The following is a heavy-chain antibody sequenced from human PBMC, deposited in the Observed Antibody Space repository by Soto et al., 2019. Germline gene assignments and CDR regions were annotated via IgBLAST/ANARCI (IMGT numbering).Heavy chain of an antibody. CDR1: GFTFSSYW. J-gene: IGHJ6*02. Sequence: GGSLRLSSSASGFTFSSYWMSWVRQAPGKGLEWVAVISYDGRNKYYADSVKGRFTISRDNSKNTLYLQMNSLRAEDTAVYYCARDLVSFGGTRLRYHYGMDVWGQGNTVTVSS. CDR3: ARDLVSFGGTRLRYHYGMDV. D-gene: IGHD3-16*01. V-gene: IGHV3-30*03. CDR2: ISYDGRNK.